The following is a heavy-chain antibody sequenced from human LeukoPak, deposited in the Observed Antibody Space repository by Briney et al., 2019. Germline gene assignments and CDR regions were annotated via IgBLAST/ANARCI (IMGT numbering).Heavy chain of an antibody. D-gene: IGHD3-22*01. V-gene: IGHV3-74*01. CDR3: AMIKEG. CDR1: GFTFSNNW. Sequence: GGSLRLSCAASGFTFSNNWMHWVRRAPGKGLVWVSRINSDGRTTTYADSVKGRFTISRDNAKNTLYLQMNSLRAEDTAVYYCAMIKEGWGQGTLVTVSS. J-gene: IGHJ4*02. CDR2: INSDGRTT.